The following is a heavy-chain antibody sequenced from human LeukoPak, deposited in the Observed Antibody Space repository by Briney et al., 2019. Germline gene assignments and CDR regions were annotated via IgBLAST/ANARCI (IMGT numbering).Heavy chain of an antibody. V-gene: IGHV4-59*01. D-gene: IGHD5-18*01. J-gene: IGHJ4*02. CDR3: ASLGYSYGTINGFDY. CDR2: IYYSGSN. CDR1: GGSISSYY. Sequence: SETLSLTCTVSGGSISSYYWSWIRQPPGKGLEWMGYIYYSGSNNYNPSLKSRVTISVDTSKNQFSLKLSSVTAADTAVYYCASLGYSYGTINGFDYWGQGTLVTVSS.